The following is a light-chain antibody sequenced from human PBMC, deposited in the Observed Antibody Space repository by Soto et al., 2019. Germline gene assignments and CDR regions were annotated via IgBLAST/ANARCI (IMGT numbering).Light chain of an antibody. J-gene: IGLJ1*01. CDR1: SSDVGSYNL. Sequence: QSALTQPASVSGSPGQSITISCTGTSSDVGSYNLVSWYQQHPGKAPKLMTYEGSKRPSGVSNRFSGSKSGNTASLTISGLQAEDEADYYCCSYAGSSTSVFGTGTKLTVL. V-gene: IGLV2-23*01. CDR2: EGS. CDR3: CSYAGSSTSV.